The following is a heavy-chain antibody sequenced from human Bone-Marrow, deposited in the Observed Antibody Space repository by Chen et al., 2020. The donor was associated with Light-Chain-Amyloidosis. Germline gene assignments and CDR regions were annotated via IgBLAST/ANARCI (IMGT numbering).Heavy chain of an antibody. J-gene: IGHJ3*02. V-gene: IGHV3-23*04. D-gene: IGHD3-9*01. CDR1: GFAFSSYA. Sequence: EVQLVESGGGLLQRGGSLRLSCAASGFAFSSYAMSWVRQAPGKGLEWVSTISGSGGSRYYGDSVKCRLTISRDNSKNALFLQRNSLRAEDTAVYYCAKDISYDDILPGYPADAFDIWGQGTMVTVSS. CDR3: AKDISYDDILPGYPADAFDI. CDR2: ISGSGGSR.